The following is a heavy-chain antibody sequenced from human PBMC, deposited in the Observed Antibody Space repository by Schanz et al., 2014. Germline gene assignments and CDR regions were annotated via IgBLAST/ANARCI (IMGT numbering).Heavy chain of an antibody. Sequence: QVQLVESGGGVVQPGGSLRLSCAASRFVFSSYGMHWVRQAPGKGLEWVTFIRFDGSNKYFADSVKGRFTISRDNSKNTLYLQMNSLRPEDTAVYYCAKDLWSGYTYPEGSSGFDFWGQGTLVTVSS. CDR2: IRFDGSNK. D-gene: IGHD3-3*01. J-gene: IGHJ4*02. CDR1: RFVFSSYG. V-gene: IGHV3-30*02. CDR3: AKDLWSGYTYPEGSSGFDF.